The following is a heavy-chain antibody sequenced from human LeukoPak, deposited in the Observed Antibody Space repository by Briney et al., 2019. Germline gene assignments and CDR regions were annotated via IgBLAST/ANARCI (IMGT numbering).Heavy chain of an antibody. CDR1: GFTFSSYS. D-gene: IGHD2-15*01. V-gene: IGHV3-23*01. CDR3: AKDLKPDIVVVVAATRDAFDI. CDR2: ISGSGGST. Sequence: GGSLRLSCEASGFTFSSYSMSWVRQAPGKGLEWVSAISGSGGSTYYADSVKGRFTISRDNSKNTLYLQMNSLRAEDTAVYSCAKDLKPDIVVVVAATRDAFDIWGQGTMVTVYS. J-gene: IGHJ3*02.